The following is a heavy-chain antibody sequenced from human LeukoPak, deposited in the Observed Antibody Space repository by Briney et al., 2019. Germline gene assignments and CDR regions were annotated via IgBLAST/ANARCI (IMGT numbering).Heavy chain of an antibody. J-gene: IGHJ6*03. CDR3: ARDRHTAMVYYYYYMDV. V-gene: IGHV3-21*04. D-gene: IGHD5-18*01. Sequence: PGGSLRLSCAGSGFTFSNYSINWVRRAPGKGLEWVSSISPSSHYIYYADSVRGRFTISRDNARNSLYLQMNSLRDEDTAVYYRARDRHTAMVYYYYYMDVWGTGTTVTVSS. CDR2: ISPSSHYI. CDR1: GFTFSNYS.